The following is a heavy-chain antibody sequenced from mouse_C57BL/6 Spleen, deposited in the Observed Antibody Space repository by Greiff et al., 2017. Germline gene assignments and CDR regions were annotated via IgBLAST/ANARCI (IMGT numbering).Heavy chain of an antibody. CDR2: INPYNGGT. J-gene: IGHJ3*01. CDR1: GYTFTDYY. V-gene: IGHV1-19*01. CDR3: LIYYGNYWFAY. Sequence: VQLQQSGPVLVKPGASVKMSCKASGYTFTDYYMNWVKQSHGKSLEWIGVINPYNGGTSYNQKFKGKATLTVDKSSSTAYMELNSLTSEDSAVYYCLIYYGNYWFAYWGQGTLVTVSA. D-gene: IGHD2-1*01.